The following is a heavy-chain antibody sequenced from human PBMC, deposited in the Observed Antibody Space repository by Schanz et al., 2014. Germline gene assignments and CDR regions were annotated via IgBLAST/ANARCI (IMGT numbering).Heavy chain of an antibody. D-gene: IGHD3-9*01. Sequence: QVQLVQSGAEVKKPGASVRVSCKASGYIFINSGISWVRQAPGQGLEWMGWISVYNHNKEYDQKVQGRVTMTADTSTNTAYMELRSLRSDDTAVYYCAKAEYDMLTESHSRRDPWGQGTLVTVSS. CDR2: ISVYNHNK. CDR3: AKAEYDMLTESHSRRDP. J-gene: IGHJ5*02. CDR1: GYIFINSG. V-gene: IGHV1-18*01.